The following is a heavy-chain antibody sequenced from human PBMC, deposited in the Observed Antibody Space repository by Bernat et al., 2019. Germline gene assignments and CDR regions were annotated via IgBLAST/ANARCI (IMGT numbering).Heavy chain of an antibody. Sequence: QITLKESGPTLVKPTQTLTLTCTFSGFSLTTRGVAVGWIRQPPGKGLEWLALMYWDDDKRYNPSLKSRLTLTKDTSKNQVVLTMTNMDPVDTATYFCAHRKRPVKSHADYSHWGQGTLVTVSS. D-gene: IGHD4-17*01. J-gene: IGHJ4*02. CDR3: AHRKRPVKSHADYSH. CDR1: GFSLTTRGVA. CDR2: MYWDDDK. V-gene: IGHV2-5*02.